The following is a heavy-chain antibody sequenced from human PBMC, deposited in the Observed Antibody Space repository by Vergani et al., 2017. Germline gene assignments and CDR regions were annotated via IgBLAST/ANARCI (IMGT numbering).Heavy chain of an antibody. Sequence: EVQLVESGGGLVKPGGSLRLSCAASGFTFSNAWMSWVRQAPGKGLEWVGRIKSKTDGGTTDYAAPVKGRFTISRDDSKNTLYLQMNSLKTEDTAVDYGTTEGIAVAGTARDYYYYYGMDVWGQGTTVTVSS. CDR3: TTEGIAVAGTARDYYYYYGMDV. J-gene: IGHJ6*02. CDR2: IKSKTDGGTT. CDR1: GFTFSNAW. D-gene: IGHD6-19*01. V-gene: IGHV3-15*01.